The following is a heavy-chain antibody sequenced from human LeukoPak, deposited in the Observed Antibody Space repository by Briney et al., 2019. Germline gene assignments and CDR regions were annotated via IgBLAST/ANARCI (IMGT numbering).Heavy chain of an antibody. CDR3: ARDPLYCTNGVCFDY. D-gene: IGHD2-8*01. V-gene: IGHV1-8*03. CDR1: GYTFTSYD. Sequence: ASVKVSCKAPGYTFTSYDINWVRQATGQGLEWMGWMNPNSGNTGYAQKFQGRVTITRNTSISTAYMELSSLRSDDTAVYYCARDPLYCTNGVCFDYWGQGTLVTVSS. J-gene: IGHJ4*02. CDR2: MNPNSGNT.